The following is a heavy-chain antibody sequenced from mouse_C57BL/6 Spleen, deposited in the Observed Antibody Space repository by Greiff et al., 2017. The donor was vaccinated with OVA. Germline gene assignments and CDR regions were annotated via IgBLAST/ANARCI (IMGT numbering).Heavy chain of an antibody. J-gene: IGHJ4*01. CDR1: GFTFSDYG. CDR2: ISSGSSTI. CDR3: ARPGYDGYLYAMDY. V-gene: IGHV5-17*01. Sequence: EVMLVESGGGLVKPGGSLKLSCAASGFTFSDYGMHWVRQAPEKGLEWVAYISSGSSTIYYADTVKGRFTISRDNAKNTLFLQITSLRSEDTAMYYCARPGYDGYLYAMDYWGQGTSVTVSS. D-gene: IGHD2-3*01.